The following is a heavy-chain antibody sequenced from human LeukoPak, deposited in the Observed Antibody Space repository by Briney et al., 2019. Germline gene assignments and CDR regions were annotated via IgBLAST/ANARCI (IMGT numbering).Heavy chain of an antibody. D-gene: IGHD6-13*01. V-gene: IGHV4-34*01. Sequence: KPSETLSLTCAVYGGSFSGYYWSWIRQPPGKGLEWIGDINHSGDTNYNPSLKSRVTISVNTSKNQFSLKLSSVTAADTAVYYCARIEAAAGTVDYWGQGTLVTVSS. CDR3: ARIEAAAGTVDY. J-gene: IGHJ4*02. CDR1: GGSFSGYY. CDR2: INHSGDT.